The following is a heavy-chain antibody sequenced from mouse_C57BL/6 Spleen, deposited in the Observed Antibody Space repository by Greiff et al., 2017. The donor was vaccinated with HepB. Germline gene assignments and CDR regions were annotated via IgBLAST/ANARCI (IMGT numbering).Heavy chain of an antibody. CDR3: ARDPVTTVVEGAMDY. CDR2: IRYAGSN. J-gene: IGHJ4*01. D-gene: IGHD1-1*01. Sequence: EVQLVESGPGLVKPSQSLSLTCSVTGYSITSGYYWNWIRQFPGNKLEWRGYIRYAGSNNYNPSLKNRISVTRDTSKNPFFLKLNSVTTEHTATYYCARDPVTTVVEGAMDYWGQGTSVTVSS. CDR1: GYSITSGYY. V-gene: IGHV3-6*01.